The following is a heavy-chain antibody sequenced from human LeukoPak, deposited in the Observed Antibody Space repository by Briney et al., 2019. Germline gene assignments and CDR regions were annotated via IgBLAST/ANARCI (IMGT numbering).Heavy chain of an antibody. V-gene: IGHV3-48*03. CDR3: ASVYGSGGYFHYYYGMDV. D-gene: IGHD3-10*01. CDR1: GFTFSSYE. J-gene: IGHJ6*02. CDR2: ISSSGSTI. Sequence: PGGSLRLSCAASGFTFSSYEMNWDRQAPGKGLEWVSYISSSGSTIYYADSVKGRFTISRDNAKNSLYLQMNSLRAEDTAVYYCASVYGSGGYFHYYYGMDVWGQGTTVTVSS.